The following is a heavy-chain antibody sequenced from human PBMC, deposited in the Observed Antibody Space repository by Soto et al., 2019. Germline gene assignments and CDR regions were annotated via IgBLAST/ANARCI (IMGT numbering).Heavy chain of an antibody. J-gene: IGHJ4*02. CDR3: ARGGHIAVVTDSFDS. D-gene: IGHD2-21*02. Sequence: ASVKVSCKSSGYPFNTYYLHWVRQAPGQGLEWMGMIHPSGGGSTYAQKFLGRVTMTMDSSTSTVFMEMTSLRSADTAVYYCARGGHIAVVTDSFDSWGQGTLVTVSS. CDR2: IHPSGGGS. V-gene: IGHV1-46*02. CDR1: GYPFNTYY.